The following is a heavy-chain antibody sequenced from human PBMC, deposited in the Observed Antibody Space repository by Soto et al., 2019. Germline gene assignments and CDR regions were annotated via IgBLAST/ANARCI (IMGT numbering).Heavy chain of an antibody. CDR2: ISGSGGST. J-gene: IGHJ4*02. Sequence: GGSLRLSCAASGFTFSSYAMSWVRQAPGKGLEWVSAISGSGGSTYYADSVKGRFAISRDNSKNTLYLQMNSLRAEDTAVYYCAKEGNYDSSGYYYSSYFDYWGQGTLVTVSS. D-gene: IGHD3-22*01. CDR1: GFTFSSYA. CDR3: AKEGNYDSSGYYYSSYFDY. V-gene: IGHV3-23*01.